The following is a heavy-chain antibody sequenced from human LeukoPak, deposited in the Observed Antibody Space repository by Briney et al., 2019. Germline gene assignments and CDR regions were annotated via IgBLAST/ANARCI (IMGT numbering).Heavy chain of an antibody. CDR2: IYPGDSDT. CDR1: GSIFTSYW. J-gene: IGHJ6*02. CDR3: ARGTWGMDV. V-gene: IGHV5-51*01. D-gene: IGHD1/OR15-1a*01. Sequence: KPGESLKISCQGAGSIFTSYWIGWVRPLAGKSLEWMGIIYPGDSDTRYSPSFQGQVTISADKSISTAYLQWSSLKASDTAMYYCARGTWGMDVWGQGTTVTVSS.